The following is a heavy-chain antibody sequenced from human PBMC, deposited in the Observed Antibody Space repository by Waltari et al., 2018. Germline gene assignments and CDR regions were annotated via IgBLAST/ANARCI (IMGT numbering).Heavy chain of an antibody. V-gene: IGHV7-4-1*02. D-gene: IGHD5-18*01. CDR2: IKANTGNP. CDR3: AKGIQLWGRGSWYFDD. J-gene: IGHJ4*02. Sequence: QVQLVQSGSELKKPGASVKVSCKASGYIFSNYAMNWVRQAPGQGLEWMGWIKANTGNPTYAQGFTGRFVFAWDTSVSTAYLQISSLKAEDTSVYYCAKGIQLWGRGSWYFDDWGQGTLVTVSS. CDR1: GYIFSNYA.